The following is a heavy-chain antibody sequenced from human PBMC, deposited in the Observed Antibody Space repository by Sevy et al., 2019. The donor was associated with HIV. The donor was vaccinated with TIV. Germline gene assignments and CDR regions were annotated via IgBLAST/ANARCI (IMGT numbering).Heavy chain of an antibody. V-gene: IGHV3-66*02. Sequence: GGSLRLSCAISGFTVNDKYIIWVRQAPGKWLEWVSVIFSSGSTYYADSAKVRFTISRDNSKNTVDLQMNSVRAEDTAVYYCVSLFLSYRSGWSYFDYWGQGTLVTVSS. D-gene: IGHD6-19*01. J-gene: IGHJ4*02. CDR2: IFSSGST. CDR1: GFTVNDKY. CDR3: VSLFLSYRSGWSYFDY.